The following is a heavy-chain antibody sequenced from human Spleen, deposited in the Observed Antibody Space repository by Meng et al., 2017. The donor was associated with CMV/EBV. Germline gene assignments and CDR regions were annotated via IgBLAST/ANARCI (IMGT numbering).Heavy chain of an antibody. CDR3: ARSGWELRAEYFQH. J-gene: IGHJ1*01. CDR1: GFPFDNYA. Sequence: GESLKIYCAASGFPFDNYAMHWVRQAPGKGLEWVSSISSSNSFTYYADSVKGRFTISRDNAKSSLYLQMNSLRDEDTAVYYCARSGWELRAEYFQHWGQGTLVTVSS. CDR2: ISSSNSFT. V-gene: IGHV3-21*01. D-gene: IGHD1-26*01.